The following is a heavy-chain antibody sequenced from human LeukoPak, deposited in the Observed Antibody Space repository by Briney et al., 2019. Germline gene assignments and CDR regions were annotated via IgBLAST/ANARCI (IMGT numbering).Heavy chain of an antibody. CDR1: GFTFSSYA. Sequence: QAAGSLTLSCAASGFTFSSYAMSCVRQAPGKGVEWVSSFRGSGGSTYYADSVKGRFTISRDNSKNTLYLQMNSLRAEDTAVYYRAKDLLWFGGTGGMDLWGKGTTVTVSS. CDR3: AKDLLWFGGTGGMDL. CDR2: FRGSGGST. D-gene: IGHD3-10*01. J-gene: IGHJ6*04. V-gene: IGHV3-23*01.